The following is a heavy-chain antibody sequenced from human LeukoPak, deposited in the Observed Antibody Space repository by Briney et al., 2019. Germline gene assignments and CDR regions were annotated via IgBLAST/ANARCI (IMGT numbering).Heavy chain of an antibody. J-gene: IGHJ6*03. Sequence: SETLSLTCTVSGGSISSSSYYWGWIRQPPGKGLEWIGSIYYSGSTYYNPSLKSRVTISVDTSKNQFSLKLSSVTAADTAVYYCARSRRPDGYCSGGSCHPTDYYYMDVWGKGTTVTVSS. CDR2: IYYSGST. V-gene: IGHV4-39*01. D-gene: IGHD2-15*01. CDR1: GGSISSSSYY. CDR3: ARSRRPDGYCSGGSCHPTDYYYMDV.